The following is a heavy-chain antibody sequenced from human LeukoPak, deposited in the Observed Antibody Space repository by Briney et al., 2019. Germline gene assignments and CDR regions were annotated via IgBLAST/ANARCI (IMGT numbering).Heavy chain of an antibody. CDR3: AKAGVDYYGSGSYPDYFDY. Sequence: GGSLRLSCAASGFTFNNYVMSWVRQAPGKGLEWVSGVSGSGGSTYYADSVKGRFTVSRDNSKNTLYLQMNSLRAEDTAVYYCAKAGVDYYGSGSYPDYFDYWGQGTLVTVSS. D-gene: IGHD3-10*01. CDR1: GFTFNNYV. J-gene: IGHJ4*02. CDR2: VSGSGGST. V-gene: IGHV3-23*01.